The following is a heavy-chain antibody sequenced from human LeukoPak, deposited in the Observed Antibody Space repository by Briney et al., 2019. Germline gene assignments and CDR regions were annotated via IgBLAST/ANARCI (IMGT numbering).Heavy chain of an antibody. D-gene: IGHD4-23*01. Sequence: SETLSLTCTVSGGSISGYYWTWIRQSAGKGLEWIGHIYSTGTNNYNPSLRSRVTLSVDTSMNQFSLKLRSVTAADAAVYYCARDGGNSESYGWFGPWGQGSLVTVSS. CDR2: IYSTGTN. CDR1: GGSISGYY. CDR3: ARDGGNSESYGWFGP. V-gene: IGHV4-4*07. J-gene: IGHJ5*02.